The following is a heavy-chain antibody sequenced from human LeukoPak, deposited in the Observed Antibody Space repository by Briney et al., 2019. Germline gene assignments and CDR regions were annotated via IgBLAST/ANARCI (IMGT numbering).Heavy chain of an antibody. CDR1: GYTFTDYY. V-gene: IGHV1-2*06. CDR2: ISPDTGGT. CDR3: ARAYSSTWSDFDY. D-gene: IGHD6-13*01. J-gene: IGHJ4*02. Sequence: ASVKVSCKASGYTFTDYYVHWVRQGPGQGLEWMGRISPDTGGTNYAQKFQGRVTMTRDTSISTAYMEVSRLRSDDTAVYYCARAYSSTWSDFDYWGQGTLVTVSS.